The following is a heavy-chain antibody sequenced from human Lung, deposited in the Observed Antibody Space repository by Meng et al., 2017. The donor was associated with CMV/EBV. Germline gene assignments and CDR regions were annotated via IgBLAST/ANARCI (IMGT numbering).Heavy chain of an antibody. V-gene: IGHV3-7*01. CDR2: IKQDGSEK. CDR1: GFTFSSYW. Sequence: GGSLRLXFAASGFTFSSYWMSWVRQAPGKGLEWVANIKQDGSEKYYVDSVKGRFTISRDNAKNSLYLQMNSLRAEDTAVYYCARLVFGGAFDIWGQGTMVTVSS. D-gene: IGHD2-2*01. CDR3: ARLVFGGAFDI. J-gene: IGHJ3*02.